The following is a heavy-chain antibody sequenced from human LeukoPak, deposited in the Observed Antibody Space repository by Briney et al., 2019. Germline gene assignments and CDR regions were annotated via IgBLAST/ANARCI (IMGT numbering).Heavy chain of an antibody. CDR2: INHSGST. Sequence: SETLSLTCAVYGGSFSGYYWSWIRQPPGKGLEWIGEINHSGSTNYDPSLKSRVTISVDTSKNQFSLKLSSVTAADTAVYYCARSWVFGYYYYYMDVWGKGTTVTVSS. V-gene: IGHV4-34*01. CDR3: ARSWVFGYYYYYMDV. CDR1: GGSFSGYY. D-gene: IGHD3-3*01. J-gene: IGHJ6*03.